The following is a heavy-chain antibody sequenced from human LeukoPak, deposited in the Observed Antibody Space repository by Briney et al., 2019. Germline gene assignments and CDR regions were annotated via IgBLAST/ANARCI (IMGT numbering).Heavy chain of an antibody. CDR1: GFTFSSYG. CDR2: INHSGST. CDR3: ARHRGLWFGELRFDY. Sequence: PGGSLRLSCAASGFTFSSYGMTWVRQPPGKGLEWIGEINHSGSTNYNPSLKSRVTISVDTSKNQFSLKLSSVTAADTAVYYCARHRGLWFGELRFDYWGQGTLVTVSS. D-gene: IGHD3-10*01. V-gene: IGHV4-34*01. J-gene: IGHJ4*02.